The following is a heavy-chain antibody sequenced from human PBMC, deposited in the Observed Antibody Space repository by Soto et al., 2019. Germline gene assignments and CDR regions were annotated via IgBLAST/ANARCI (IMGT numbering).Heavy chain of an antibody. J-gene: IGHJ5*02. CDR1: GFTFSSYA. CDR2: ISGSGGST. V-gene: IGHV3-23*01. CDR3: AVSGVNYGRLGLYVGFVLA. D-gene: IGHD1-7*01. Sequence: GGSLRLSCAASGFTFSSYAMSWVRQAPGKGLEWVSAISGSGGSTYYADSVKGRFTISRDNSKNTLYLQMNSLRAEDTAVYYCAVSGVNYGRLGLYVGFVLAWGQGTLVTVSS.